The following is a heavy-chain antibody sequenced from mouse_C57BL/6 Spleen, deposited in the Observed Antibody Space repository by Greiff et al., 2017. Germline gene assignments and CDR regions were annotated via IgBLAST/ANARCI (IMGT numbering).Heavy chain of an antibody. CDR3: ARLGDGSSPSWFAY. CDR1: GFTFSSYG. V-gene: IGHV5-6*01. Sequence: EVKLMESGGDLVKPGGSLKLSCAASGFTFSSYGMSWVRQTPDKRLEWVATISSGGSYTYYPDSVKGRFTISRDNAKNTLYLQMSSLKSEDTAMYYCARLGDGSSPSWFAYWGQGTLVTVSA. J-gene: IGHJ3*01. CDR2: ISSGGSYT. D-gene: IGHD1-1*01.